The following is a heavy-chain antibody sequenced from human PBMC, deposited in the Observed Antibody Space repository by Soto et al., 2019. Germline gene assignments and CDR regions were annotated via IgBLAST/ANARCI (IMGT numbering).Heavy chain of an antibody. CDR1: GYSFTSYW. Sequence: GESLKISCKGSGYSFTSYWIGWVRQMPGKGLEWMGIIYPGDSDTRYSPSFQGQVTISADKSISTAYLQWSSLKASDTAMYYCARWFSYYDSSGYYYAAFDIWGQGTMVTVSS. J-gene: IGHJ3*02. CDR3: ARWFSYYDSSGYYYAAFDI. V-gene: IGHV5-51*01. CDR2: IYPGDSDT. D-gene: IGHD3-22*01.